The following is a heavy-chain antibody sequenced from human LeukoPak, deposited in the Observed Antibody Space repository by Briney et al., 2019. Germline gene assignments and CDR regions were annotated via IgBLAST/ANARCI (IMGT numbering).Heavy chain of an antibody. J-gene: IGHJ5*02. V-gene: IGHV1-69*13. CDR1: GGTFSSYA. D-gene: IGHD5-18*01. CDR3: ASDPVHLGGYSYDYTPYNWFDP. CDR2: IIPIFGTA. Sequence: SVKVSCKASGGTFSSYAISWVRQAPGQGLEWMGGIIPIFGTANYAQKFQGRVTITADESTSTAYMELSSLRSEDTAVYYCASDPVHLGGYSYDYTPYNWFDPWGQGTLVTVSS.